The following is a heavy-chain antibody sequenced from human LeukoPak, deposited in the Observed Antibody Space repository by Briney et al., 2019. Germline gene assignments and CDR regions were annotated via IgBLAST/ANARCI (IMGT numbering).Heavy chain of an antibody. Sequence: SQTLSLTCAFSGDSVSSNSAAWNWIRQSPSRGLEWLGRTYYRSRWYYDYAVSVQSRITINPDTSKNHFSLQLNSVTPEDTAVYYCARDRDDILTGYSRNAFDIWGQGTMVTVSS. CDR3: ARDRDDILTGYSRNAFDI. CDR1: GDSVSSNSAA. J-gene: IGHJ3*02. V-gene: IGHV6-1*01. CDR2: TYYRSRWYY. D-gene: IGHD3-9*01.